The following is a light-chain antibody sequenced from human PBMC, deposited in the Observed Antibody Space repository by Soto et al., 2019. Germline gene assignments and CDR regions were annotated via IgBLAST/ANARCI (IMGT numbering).Light chain of an antibody. CDR2: EVS. CDR3: RSWPRSSTYV. J-gene: IGLJ1*01. V-gene: IGLV2-18*02. CDR1: SSDVGSYDR. Sequence: QSALTQPTSVSGSPGQSVAISCTGTSSDVGSYDRVSWYQQPPGTAPKLIISEVSNRPSGVPDRFSGSKSGNTASLTISGLQAEDEADYYCRSWPRSSTYVFGTGTKVTVL.